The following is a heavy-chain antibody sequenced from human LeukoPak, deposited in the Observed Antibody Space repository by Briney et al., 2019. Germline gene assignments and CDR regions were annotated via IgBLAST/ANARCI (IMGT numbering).Heavy chain of an antibody. V-gene: IGHV4-31*03. D-gene: IGHD6-13*01. CDR3: ARWAAAGTSDFQH. CDR2: IYYSGST. J-gene: IGHJ1*01. CDR1: GGSISSGGYY. Sequence: SKTLSLTCTVSGGSISSGGYYWSWIRQHPGKGLEWIGYIYYSGSTYYNPSLKSRVTISVDTSKNQFSLKLSSVTAADTAVYYCARWAAAGTSDFQHWGQGTLVTVSS.